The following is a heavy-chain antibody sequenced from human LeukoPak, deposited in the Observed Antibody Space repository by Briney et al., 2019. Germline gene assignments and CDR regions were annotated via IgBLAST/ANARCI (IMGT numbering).Heavy chain of an antibody. V-gene: IGHV1-46*01. CDR2: INPSGGST. D-gene: IGHD3-10*01. CDR3: ARGLNYYGSGSYKGY. J-gene: IGHJ4*02. Sequence: GASVKVSCKASGYTFSSYGISWVRQAPGQGLEWMGIINPSGGSTSYAQKFQGRVTMTRDTSTSTVYMELSSLRSEDTAVYYCARGLNYYGSGSYKGYWGQGTLVTVSS. CDR1: GYTFSSYG.